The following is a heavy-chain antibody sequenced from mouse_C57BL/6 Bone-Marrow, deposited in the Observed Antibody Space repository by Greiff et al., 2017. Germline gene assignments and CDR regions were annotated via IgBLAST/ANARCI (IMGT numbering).Heavy chain of an antibody. D-gene: IGHD1-1*01. CDR2: ILPGSGST. CDR3: ARRWGITTVVARYFDV. J-gene: IGHJ1*03. CDR1: GYTFTGYW. Sequence: QVQLQQSGAELMKPGASVKLSCKATGYTFTGYWIEWVKQRPGHGLEWIGEILPGSGSTNYNEKFKGKATFTADTSSNTAYMQISSLTTEDSAIYYCARRWGITTVVARYFDVWGTGTTVTVSS. V-gene: IGHV1-9*01.